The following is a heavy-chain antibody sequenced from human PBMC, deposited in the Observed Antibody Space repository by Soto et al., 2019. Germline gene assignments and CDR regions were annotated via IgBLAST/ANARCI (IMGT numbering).Heavy chain of an antibody. CDR1: GGSISSGDYY. V-gene: IGHV4-30-4*01. CDR2: IYYSGST. J-gene: IGHJ6*02. D-gene: IGHD6-19*01. Sequence: QVQLQESGPGLVKPSQTLSLTCTVSGGSISSGDYYWSWIRQPPGKGLEWIGYIYYSGSTYYNPSLKSRVTISVDTSKNQFSLKLSSVTAADTAVYYCARDVSGFGGWYRYGMDVWGQGTTVTVSS. CDR3: ARDVSGFGGWYRYGMDV.